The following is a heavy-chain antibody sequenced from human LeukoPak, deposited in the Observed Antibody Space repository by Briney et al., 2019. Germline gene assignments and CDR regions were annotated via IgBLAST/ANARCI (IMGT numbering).Heavy chain of an antibody. CDR2: ISSSGSTI. V-gene: IGHV3-11*01. CDR1: GFTFSDYY. D-gene: IGHD6-13*01. Sequence: PGGSLRLSCAASGFTFSDYYMSWIRQAPGKGLEWVSYISSSGSTIYYADSVKGRFTISRDNAKNSLYLQMNSLRAEDTAVYYCARVVRQQLDRVYYFDYWGQGTLVTVSS. CDR3: ARVVRQQLDRVYYFDY. J-gene: IGHJ4*02.